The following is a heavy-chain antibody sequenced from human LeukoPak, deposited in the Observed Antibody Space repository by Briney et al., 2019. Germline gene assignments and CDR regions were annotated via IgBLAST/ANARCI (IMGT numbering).Heavy chain of an antibody. CDR1: GFTFSSYG. CDR2: IRYDGSTK. D-gene: IGHD5-24*01. CDR3: ARDAAGLPWLQQPPLHYYMDV. Sequence: GGSLRLSCAASGFTFSSYGMHWVRQAPGKGLDWVAFIRYDGSTKYYADSVKGRFTISRDNAKNSLYLQMNSLRAEDTAVYYCARDAAGLPWLQQPPLHYYMDVWGKGTTVTVSS. J-gene: IGHJ6*03. V-gene: IGHV3-30*02.